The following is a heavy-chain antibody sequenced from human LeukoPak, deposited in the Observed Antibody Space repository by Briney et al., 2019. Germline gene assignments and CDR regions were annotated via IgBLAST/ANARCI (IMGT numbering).Heavy chain of an antibody. CDR1: GFTVSSKY. V-gene: IGHV3-53*01. Sequence: GGSLRFSCAASGFTVSSKYMSWVRQAPGKGLEWVSIIYSGGSAYYADSVKGRFTISRDNSKSTLYLQMNSLRAEDTAVYYCARLLTYDNGGADAFDIWGQGTMVTVSS. CDR3: ARLLTYDNGGADAFDI. CDR2: IYSGGSA. J-gene: IGHJ3*02. D-gene: IGHD3-22*01.